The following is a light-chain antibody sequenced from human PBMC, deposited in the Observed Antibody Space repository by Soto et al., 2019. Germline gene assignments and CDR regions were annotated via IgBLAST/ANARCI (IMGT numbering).Light chain of an antibody. Sequence: QSVLAQPPSASGSPGQSVTISCTGSGSDIGAYNFVSWYQQHPGKAPKLMIFGVTERPSGVPDRFPGSKSGNTASLTVSGLQADDEAIYYCYSYAGRNVWVFGGGTQLTVL. CDR2: GVT. J-gene: IGLJ3*02. V-gene: IGLV2-8*01. CDR3: YSYAGRNVWV. CDR1: GSDIGAYNF.